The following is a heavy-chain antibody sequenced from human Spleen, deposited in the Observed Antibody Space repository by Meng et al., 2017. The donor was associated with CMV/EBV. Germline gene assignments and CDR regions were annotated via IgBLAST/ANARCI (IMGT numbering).Heavy chain of an antibody. Sequence: GGSLRLSCAASGFTFDDYAMHWVRQAPGKGLEWVSGISWNSGSIGYADSVKGRFTISRDNAKNSLYLQMNSLRAEDTAVYYCAREGFAVVVPAAKAYDYWGQGTLVTVSS. J-gene: IGHJ4*02. CDR1: GFTFDDYA. V-gene: IGHV3-9*01. CDR3: AREGFAVVVPAAKAYDY. CDR2: ISWNSGSI. D-gene: IGHD2-2*01.